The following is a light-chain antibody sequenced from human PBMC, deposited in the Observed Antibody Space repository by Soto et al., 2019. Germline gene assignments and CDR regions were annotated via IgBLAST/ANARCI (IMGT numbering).Light chain of an antibody. J-gene: IGKJ4*01. CDR1: QSVSSN. V-gene: IGKV3-15*01. Sequence: EIVMTQSPATLSVSPGERATLSCRASQSVSSNLAWYQQKPGQAPRLLIYGASTRATGIPARFSGSGSGTEFTLTISSLQSEDFAVYYCQRYNNWPLLTFGGGTKVDI. CDR2: GAS. CDR3: QRYNNWPLLT.